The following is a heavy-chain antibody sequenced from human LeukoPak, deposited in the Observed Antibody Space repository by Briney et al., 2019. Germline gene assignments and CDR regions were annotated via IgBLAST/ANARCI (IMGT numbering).Heavy chain of an antibody. CDR2: IWYDGSNK. V-gene: IGHV3-33*06. D-gene: IGHD4-17*01. Sequence: PGGSLRLSCAASGFTFSSYGMHWVRQAPGKGLEWVAVIWYDGSNKYYADSVKGRFTISRDNSKNTLYLQMNSLRAEGTAVYYRAKARRGEPVTTFADYWGQGTLVTVSS. CDR3: AKARRGEPVTTFADY. CDR1: GFTFSSYG. J-gene: IGHJ4*02.